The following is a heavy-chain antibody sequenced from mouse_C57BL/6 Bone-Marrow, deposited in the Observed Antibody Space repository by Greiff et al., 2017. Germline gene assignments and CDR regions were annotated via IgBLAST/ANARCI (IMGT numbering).Heavy chain of an antibody. V-gene: IGHV8-12*01. CDR1: GFSLSTSGMG. D-gene: IGHD1-1*01. CDR3: ARIYYYGSSLDY. CDR2: IYWDDDK. Sequence: QVTLKVCGPGILQSSQTLSLTCSFSGFSLSTSGMGVSWIRQPSGKGLEWLAHIYWDDDKRYNPSLKSRLTISKDTSRNQVFLKITSVDTADTATYYCARIYYYGSSLDYWGQGTTLTVSS. J-gene: IGHJ2*01.